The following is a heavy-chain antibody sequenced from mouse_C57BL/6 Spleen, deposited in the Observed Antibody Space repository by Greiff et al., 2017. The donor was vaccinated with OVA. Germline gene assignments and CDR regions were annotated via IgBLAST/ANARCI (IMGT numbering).Heavy chain of an antibody. CDR1: GYTFTDYN. CDR3: ARRRDYYGSSPFAY. V-gene: IGHV1-22*01. CDR2: INPNNGGT. D-gene: IGHD1-1*01. J-gene: IGHJ3*01. Sequence: VQLKESGPELVKPGASVKMSCKASGYTFTDYNMHWVKQSHGKSLEWIGYINPNNGGTSYNQKFKGKATLTVNKSSSTAYMELRSLTSEDSAVYYCARRRDYYGSSPFAYWGQGTLVTVSA.